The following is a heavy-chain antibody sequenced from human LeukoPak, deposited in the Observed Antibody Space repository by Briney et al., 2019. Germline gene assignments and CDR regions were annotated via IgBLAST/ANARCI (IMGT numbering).Heavy chain of an antibody. D-gene: IGHD2-15*01. CDR3: ARVGYCSGGSCYYLIY. CDR2: INPSGAST. V-gene: IGHV1-46*01. J-gene: IGHJ4*02. Sequence: ASVKVSCKASGYTFTSYYIHWVRQAPGQGLEWMGIINPSGASTSYAQKFQGRVTMTRDTSTSTVYMELSSLGSEDTAVYYCARVGYCSGGSCYYLIYWGQGTLVTVSS. CDR1: GYTFTSYY.